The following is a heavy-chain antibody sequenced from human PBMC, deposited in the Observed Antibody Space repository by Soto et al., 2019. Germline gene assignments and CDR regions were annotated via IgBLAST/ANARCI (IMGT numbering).Heavy chain of an antibody. V-gene: IGHV3-7*05. J-gene: IGHJ4*02. CDR1: GFTFSVSY. D-gene: IGHD5-12*01. CDR3: ASLGSGDYGGYVGSDY. Sequence: EVQLVESGGGLVQPGGSLRLSCAASGFTFSVSYMTWVRQAPGKGLEWVATIKEDGSEKYYVDSVRGRFTISRDNAKESLYLQMSGLRAEDTARYCCASLGSGDYGGYVGSDYWGQGTLGTVSS. CDR2: IKEDGSEK.